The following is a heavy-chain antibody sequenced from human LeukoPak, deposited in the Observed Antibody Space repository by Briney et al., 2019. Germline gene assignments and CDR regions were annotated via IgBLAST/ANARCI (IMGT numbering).Heavy chain of an antibody. CDR2: INWNGGST. D-gene: IGHD3-10*01. Sequence: GGSLRLSCAASGFTFDDYGMSWVRQAPGKGLEWVSGINWNGGSTGYADSVKGRFTISRDNAKNSLYLQMNSLRAEDTALYYCTKGHYYGSGSYWVWGQGTLVTVSS. CDR1: GFTFDDYG. V-gene: IGHV3-20*04. CDR3: TKGHYYGSGSYWV. J-gene: IGHJ4*02.